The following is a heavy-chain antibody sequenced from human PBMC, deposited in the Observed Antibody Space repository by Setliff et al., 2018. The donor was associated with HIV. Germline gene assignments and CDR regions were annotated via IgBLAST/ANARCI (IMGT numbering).Heavy chain of an antibody. CDR1: GGSISSYY. V-gene: IGHV4-4*07. CDR2: IYISGST. J-gene: IGHJ4*02. CDR3: ARASPDFEATFFDL. D-gene: IGHD3-3*01. Sequence: TLSLTCTVSGGSISSYYWSWIRQPAGKGLEWIGHIYISGSTNYNPSFNSRVTMSVDTSKNQFSLRLTSVTAADTAVYYCARASPDFEATFFDLWGRGTLVTVSS.